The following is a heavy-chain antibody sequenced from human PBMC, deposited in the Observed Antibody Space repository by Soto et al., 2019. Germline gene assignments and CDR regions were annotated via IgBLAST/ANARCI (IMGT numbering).Heavy chain of an antibody. Sequence: GGSLRLSCAASGFTFDDYAMHWVRQAPGKGLEWVSLISWDGGSTYYADSVKGRFTISRDNSKNSLYLQMNSLRAEDTALYYCAKARPRRDGYNFFDYCGQGTLVTVSS. V-gene: IGHV3-43D*03. CDR3: AKARPRRDGYNFFDY. CDR2: ISWDGGST. CDR1: GFTFDDYA. J-gene: IGHJ4*02. D-gene: IGHD5-12*01.